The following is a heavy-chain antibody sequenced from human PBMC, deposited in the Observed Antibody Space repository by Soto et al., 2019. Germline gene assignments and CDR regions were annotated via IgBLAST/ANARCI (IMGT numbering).Heavy chain of an antibody. Sequence: QVQLVQSGAEVKKPGSSVKVSCKASGGTFSSYTISWVRQAPGQGLEWMGRIIPILGIANYAQKFQGRVTITADKSTSTAYMELSSLRSEDTAVYYCARVGEPEEMATDDYWGQGTLVTVSS. CDR2: IIPILGIA. CDR1: GGTFSSYT. J-gene: IGHJ4*02. V-gene: IGHV1-69*02. D-gene: IGHD5-12*01. CDR3: ARVGEPEEMATDDY.